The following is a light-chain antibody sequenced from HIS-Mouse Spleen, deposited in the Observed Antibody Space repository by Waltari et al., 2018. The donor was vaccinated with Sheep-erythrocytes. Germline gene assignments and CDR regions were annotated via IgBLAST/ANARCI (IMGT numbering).Light chain of an antibody. CDR2: KEA. Sequence: TITCRASQSISSWLAWYQQKPGKAPKPLIYKEASLESGVPSRFSGSGSGTEFTLTISRLQPDDFATYYCQQYNSYSTWTFGQGTKVEIK. V-gene: IGKV1-5*03. CDR3: QQYNSYSTWT. J-gene: IGKJ1*01. CDR1: QSISSW.